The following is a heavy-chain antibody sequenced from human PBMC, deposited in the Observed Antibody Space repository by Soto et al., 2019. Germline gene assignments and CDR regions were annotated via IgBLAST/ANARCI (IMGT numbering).Heavy chain of an antibody. CDR1: GFSFSDVG. V-gene: IGHV3-33*03. CDR3: AISRCSTARYLIDY. J-gene: IGHJ4*01. D-gene: IGHD2-21*01. Sequence: GGSLRLSCAASGFSFSDVGMYWVRHAPGKGPEWMAVIWYDGSNKFFADSVKGRFTISRDNSKNTLYLQMNNLRVDDTAVYHCAISRCSTARYLIDYCPLRTLVTVS. CDR2: IWYDGSNK.